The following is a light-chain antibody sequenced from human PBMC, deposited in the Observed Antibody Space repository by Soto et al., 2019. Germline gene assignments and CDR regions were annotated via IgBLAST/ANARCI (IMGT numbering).Light chain of an antibody. CDR1: SSDIGDYDY. J-gene: IGLJ2*01. CDR2: DVT. V-gene: IGLV2-14*01. Sequence: SVLPQPASVSGSPGQSITISCTGTSSDIGDYDYASWYQHLPGKAPKLLIFDVTHRPSGVSDRFSGSKSGNTASLTISGVRPEDEADYYCCSYTDIALDVVFGGGTKVTVL. CDR3: CSYTDIALDVV.